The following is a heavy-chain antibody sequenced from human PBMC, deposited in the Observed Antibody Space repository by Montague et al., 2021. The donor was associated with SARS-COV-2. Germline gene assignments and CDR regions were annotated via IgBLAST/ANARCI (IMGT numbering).Heavy chain of an antibody. V-gene: IGHV4-61*02. CDR2: IYTSGGT. CDR3: ARVGGNECRFFDY. CDR1: GDSISSGTHY. D-gene: IGHD1-1*01. Sequence: TLSLTCTVSGDSISSGTHYWSWIRQPAGKGLEWIGRIYTSGGTNYNPSLKSRVTISVDTSNNQFSLSLTSVTAADTAVYYCARVGGNECRFFDYWGQGSLVTVSS. J-gene: IGHJ4*02.